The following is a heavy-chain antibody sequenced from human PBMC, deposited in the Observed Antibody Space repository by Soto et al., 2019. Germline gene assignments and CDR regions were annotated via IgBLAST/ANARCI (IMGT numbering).Heavy chain of an antibody. CDR2: INPNSGGT. CDR3: ARGAQYYDFWSGYSPSPPYYFDY. CDR1: GYTFTGYY. J-gene: IGHJ4*02. D-gene: IGHD3-3*01. V-gene: IGHV1-2*04. Sequence: GSSVKVSCQASGYTFTGYYMHWVRQAPGQGPEWMGWINPNSGGTNYAQKFQGWVTMTRDTSISTAYMELSRLRSDDTAVYYCARGAQYYDFWSGYSPSPPYYFDYWGQGTLVTVSS.